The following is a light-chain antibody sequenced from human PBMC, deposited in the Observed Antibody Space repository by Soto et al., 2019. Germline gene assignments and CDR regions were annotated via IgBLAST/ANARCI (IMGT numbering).Light chain of an antibody. J-gene: IGLJ1*01. CDR2: TNN. Sequence: QSVLTQPPSASGTPGQRVTISCSGSSSNIGSNTVNWYQQLPGTAPKLLIFTNNQRPSGVPDRFSASKSGTSGSLAISGLQSEDEADYYCAAWDDSLNGYVFGAGTKLTVL. V-gene: IGLV1-44*01. CDR1: SSNIGSNT. CDR3: AAWDDSLNGYV.